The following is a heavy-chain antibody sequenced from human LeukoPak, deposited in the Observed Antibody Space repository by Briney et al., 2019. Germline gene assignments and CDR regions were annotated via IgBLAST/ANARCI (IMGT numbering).Heavy chain of an antibody. Sequence: GDSLKISCKGSGYRFPNFWIGWVRQVPGKGLEWMGIIDPGDSDTIYNPSFEGQVTISADKSISTAYLQWASLKASDTAIYYCARNDNGRLGIGFESWGQGTLVTVSS. CDR3: ARNDNGRLGIGFES. V-gene: IGHV5-51*01. J-gene: IGHJ5*01. D-gene: IGHD4/OR15-4a*01. CDR1: GYRFPNFW. CDR2: IDPGDSDT.